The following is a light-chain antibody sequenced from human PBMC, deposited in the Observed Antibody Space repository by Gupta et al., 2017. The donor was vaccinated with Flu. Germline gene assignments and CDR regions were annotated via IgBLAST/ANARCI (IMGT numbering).Light chain of an antibody. CDR1: TNAVGPYAS. CDR3: NAYGASPV. J-gene: IGLJ3*02. CDR2: DVN. V-gene: IGLV2-11*01. Sequence: SALTHPRSVSGSPGQSVAISCTGTTNAVGPYASFSWSQQPPGQAHKRISYDVNKRAAGVPDRFAGAKAGNTATLAISGRQPEDEADYHCNAYGASPVFGGGTRLTVL.